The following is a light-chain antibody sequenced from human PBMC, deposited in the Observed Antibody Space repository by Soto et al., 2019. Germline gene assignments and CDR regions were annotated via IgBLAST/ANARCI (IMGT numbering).Light chain of an antibody. CDR1: QNVATY. CDR2: LAS. Sequence: DIQMTQSPSSLSASIGDRVTISCRASQNVATYLNWYQQKPGKAPKLLIYLASTLQSGVPSRFSGSGSGTDFTLTIGSLQPEDVAAYFCQQSYSTPYTFGRGTKLEIK. V-gene: IGKV1-39*01. CDR3: QQSYSTPYT. J-gene: IGKJ2*01.